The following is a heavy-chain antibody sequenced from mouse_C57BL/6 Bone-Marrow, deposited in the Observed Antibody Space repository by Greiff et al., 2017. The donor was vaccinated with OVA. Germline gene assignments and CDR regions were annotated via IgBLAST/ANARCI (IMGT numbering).Heavy chain of an antibody. V-gene: IGHV1-81*01. CDR2: IYPRSGNT. CDR1: GYTFTSYG. J-gene: IGHJ3*01. D-gene: IGHD2-4*01. CDR3: ARVDYEYDAWCAY. Sequence: VQLQQSGAELARPGASVKLSCKASGYTFTSYGISWVKQRPGPGLEWIGEIYPRSGNTSYNEKFKGKATLTADKSSSTAYMELRSLTSEDSAVYFCARVDYEYDAWCAYWGQGTLVTVSS.